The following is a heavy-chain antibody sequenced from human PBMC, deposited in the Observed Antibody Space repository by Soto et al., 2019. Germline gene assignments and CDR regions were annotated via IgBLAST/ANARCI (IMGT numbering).Heavy chain of an antibody. CDR3: ARVKDGYLDY. J-gene: IGHJ4*02. CDR1: GFTVSSNY. V-gene: IGHV3-53*04. Sequence: EVQLVESGGGLVQPGGSLRLSCAASGFTVSSNYMSWVRQAPGKGLEWVSVIYSGGSTYYADSVKGRFTISRHNSKNTLYLQLNSLRAEDSAVYYCARVKDGYLDYWGQGTLVTVSS. CDR2: IYSGGST.